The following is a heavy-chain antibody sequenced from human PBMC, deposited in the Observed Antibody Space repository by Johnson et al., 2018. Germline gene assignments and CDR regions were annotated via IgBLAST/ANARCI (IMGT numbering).Heavy chain of an antibody. CDR3: ASNWNYGEDAFDI. V-gene: IGHV4-59*01. Sequence: QVQLQESGPGLVKPSETLSLTCTVSGGSISSYYWSWIRQPPGKGLEWIGYIYYSGSTNYNPSLKSRFTKSVDTSKNQFSLKLSPVTAADTAVYYCASNWNYGEDAFDIWGQGTMVTVSS. D-gene: IGHD1-7*01. CDR1: GGSISSYY. J-gene: IGHJ3*02. CDR2: IYYSGST.